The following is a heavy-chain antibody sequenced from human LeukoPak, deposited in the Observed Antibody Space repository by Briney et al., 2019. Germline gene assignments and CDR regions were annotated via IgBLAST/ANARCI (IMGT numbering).Heavy chain of an antibody. CDR3: ASGYDLDDTLVPDY. J-gene: IGHJ4*02. CDR2: ISAYNGNT. CDR1: GYTFTSYG. V-gene: IGHV1-18*01. Sequence: ASVKVSCKASGYTFTSYGISWVRQAPGQGLEWMGWISAYNGNTNYAQKLQGRVTMTRDTSISTAYMELSRLRSDDTAVYYCASGYDLDDTLVPDYWGQGTLVTVSS. D-gene: IGHD5-12*01.